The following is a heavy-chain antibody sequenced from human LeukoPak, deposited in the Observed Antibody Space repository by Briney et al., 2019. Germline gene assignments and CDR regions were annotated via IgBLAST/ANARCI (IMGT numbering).Heavy chain of an antibody. CDR2: INPNSGGT. D-gene: IGHD5-12*01. V-gene: IGHV1-2*02. J-gene: IGHJ4*02. CDR3: ARGYSGYDFGGGDFDY. CDR1: GYTFTGYY. Sequence: ASVKVSCKASGYTFTGYYMHWVRQAPGQGLEWMGWINPNSGGTNYAQKFQGRVTMTRDTSISTAYMELSRLRSDDTAVYYCARGYSGYDFGGGDFDYWGQGTLVTVSS.